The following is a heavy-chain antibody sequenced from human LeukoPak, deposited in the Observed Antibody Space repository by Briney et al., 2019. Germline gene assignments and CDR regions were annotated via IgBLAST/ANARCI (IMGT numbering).Heavy chain of an antibody. CDR2: IYTSGSI. Sequence: SQTLSLTCTVSGGSISSGSYYWSWIRRPAGKGLKWIGRIYTSGSINYNPSLKSRVTISVDTSKNQFSLKLSSVTAADTAVYYCASEGKEYYYDSCGYYYDYHDYWGQGTLVTVSS. J-gene: IGHJ4*02. D-gene: IGHD3-22*01. V-gene: IGHV4-61*02. CDR3: ASEGKEYYYDSCGYYYDYHDY. CDR1: GGSISSGSYY.